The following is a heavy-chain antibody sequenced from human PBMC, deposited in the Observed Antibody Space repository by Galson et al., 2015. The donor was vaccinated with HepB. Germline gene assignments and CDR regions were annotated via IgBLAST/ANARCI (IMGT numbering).Heavy chain of an antibody. CDR1: GFTFSSHS. Sequence: SLRLSCAASGFTFSSHSMNWVRQAPGKGLEWVSYISSSSSTIYYADSVKGRFTISRDNAKNSLYLQMNSLRAEDTAVYYCANRVPHSYWGQGTLVTVSS. CDR3: ANRVPHSY. CDR2: ISSSSSTI. J-gene: IGHJ4*02. V-gene: IGHV3-48*01. D-gene: IGHD1-1*01.